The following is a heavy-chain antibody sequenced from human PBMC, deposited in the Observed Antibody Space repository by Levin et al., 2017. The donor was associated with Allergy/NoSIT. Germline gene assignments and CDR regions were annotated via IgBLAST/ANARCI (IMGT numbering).Heavy chain of an antibody. Sequence: GESLKISCAASGFTFSTYAMTWVRQAPGKGLEWVSVISHIGDSTHYTDSVKGRFTILRDNSKSTLYLQMNSLRGDDTAVYYCARGTDGFDLWGQGTLVIVSS. CDR3: ARGTDGFDL. V-gene: IGHV3-23*01. J-gene: IGHJ4*02. D-gene: IGHD3/OR15-3a*01. CDR1: GFTFSTYA. CDR2: ISHIGDST.